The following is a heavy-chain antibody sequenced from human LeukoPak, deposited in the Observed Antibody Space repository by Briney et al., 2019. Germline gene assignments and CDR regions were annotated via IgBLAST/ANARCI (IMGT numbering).Heavy chain of an antibody. CDR1: GFTFSSYA. D-gene: IGHD6-13*01. CDR2: ISWNSGSI. Sequence: GGSPRLSCAASGFTFSSYAMSWVRQAPGKGLEWVSGISWNSGSIGYADSVKGRFTISRDNAKNSLYLQMNSLRAEDTAVYYCAKVSGYSSSWYLLDWGQGTLVTVSS. CDR3: AKVSGYSSSWYLLD. V-gene: IGHV3-9*01. J-gene: IGHJ4*02.